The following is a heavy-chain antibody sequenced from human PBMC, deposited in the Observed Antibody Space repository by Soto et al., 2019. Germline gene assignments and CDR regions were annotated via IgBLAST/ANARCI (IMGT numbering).Heavy chain of an antibody. Sequence: GGSLRLSCAASGFTFDDYTMHWVRQAPGKGLEWVSLISWDGGSTYYADSVKGRFNISRDNSKNSLYLQMNSLRTEDTALYYCAKGRTYYYGSGSYYFDYWGQGTLVTVSS. V-gene: IGHV3-43*01. CDR2: ISWDGGST. CDR1: GFTFDDYT. D-gene: IGHD3-10*01. J-gene: IGHJ4*02. CDR3: AKGRTYYYGSGSYYFDY.